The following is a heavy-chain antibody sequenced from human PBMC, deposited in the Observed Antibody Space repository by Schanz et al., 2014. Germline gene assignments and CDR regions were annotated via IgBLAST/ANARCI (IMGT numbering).Heavy chain of an antibody. D-gene: IGHD3-10*01. CDR2: ITPTLGKV. CDR3: ARDPQYYYDSGRDY. V-gene: IGHV1-69*08. Sequence: QVQLVQSGAEVKQPGSSVKVSCKASGGTFRSYTVSWVRQAPGQGLEWMGRITPTLGKVDYAQKFQGRVTITADISTRTAYMEMISVTAEDKAVCDCARDPQYYYDSGRDYWGQGTLVTVST. J-gene: IGHJ4*02. CDR1: GGTFRSYT.